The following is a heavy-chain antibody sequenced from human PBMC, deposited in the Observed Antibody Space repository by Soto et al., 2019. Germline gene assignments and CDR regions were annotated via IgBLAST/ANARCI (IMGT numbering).Heavy chain of an antibody. Sequence: GESLKISCKGSGYRFTSHWIGWVRQMPGKGLEWMGIIYLGDSDTRYSPPFQGQVTISADKSISTAYLQWSSLKASDSAMYFCARHSNQLLGFDYWGQGTLVTVSS. V-gene: IGHV5-51*01. CDR1: GYRFTSHW. D-gene: IGHD2-2*01. J-gene: IGHJ4*02. CDR3: ARHSNQLLGFDY. CDR2: IYLGDSDT.